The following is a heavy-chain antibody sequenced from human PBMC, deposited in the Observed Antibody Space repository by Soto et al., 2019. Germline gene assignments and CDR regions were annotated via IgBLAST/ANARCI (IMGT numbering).Heavy chain of an antibody. CDR1: GGSISIGDYY. CDR2: IYYSGST. D-gene: IGHD6-6*01. CDR3: AKSIAALNWFDP. V-gene: IGHV4-30-4*01. J-gene: IGHJ5*02. Sequence: LSLTCTVSGGSISIGDYYWSWIRQPPGKGLEWIGYIYYSGSTYYNPSLKSRVTISVDTSKNQFSLKLSSVTAADTAVYYCAKSIAALNWFDPWGQGTLVTVSS.